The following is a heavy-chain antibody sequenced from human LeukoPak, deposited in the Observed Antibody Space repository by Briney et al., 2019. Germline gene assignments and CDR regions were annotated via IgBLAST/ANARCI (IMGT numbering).Heavy chain of an antibody. CDR1: GFTFSDDY. CDR3: ARELYGSGSYYIGNWFDP. CDR2: ISSSGSTI. J-gene: IGHJ5*02. Sequence: GGSLRLSCAASGFTFSDDYMSWIRQAPGKGLEWVSYISSSGSTIYCADSVKGRFTISRDNAKNSLYLQMNSLRAEDTAVYYCARELYGSGSYYIGNWFDPWGQGTLVTVSS. V-gene: IGHV3-11*01. D-gene: IGHD3-10*01.